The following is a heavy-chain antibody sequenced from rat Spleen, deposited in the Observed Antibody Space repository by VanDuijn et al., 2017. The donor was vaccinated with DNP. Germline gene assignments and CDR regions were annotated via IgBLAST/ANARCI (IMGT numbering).Heavy chain of an antibody. D-gene: IGHD1-7*01. V-gene: IGHV3-1*01. CDR3: ARWTRYFDY. CDR1: DYSITSDY. Sequence: EMQLQESGPGLVKPSQSLSLTCSVTDYSITSDYWGWIRKFPGNKLEYIGHISYSGGTNYNPSLKSRISITRDTSKNHFFLHLNSVTTEDTATYYCARWTRYFDYWGQGVMVTVSS. CDR2: ISYSGGT. J-gene: IGHJ2*01.